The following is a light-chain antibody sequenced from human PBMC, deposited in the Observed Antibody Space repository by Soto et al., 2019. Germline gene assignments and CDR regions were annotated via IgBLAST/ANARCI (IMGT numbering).Light chain of an antibody. V-gene: IGKV3-20*01. CDR2: GAS. CDR1: QSVSSSY. Sequence: EIVLPQSPSPLSLSPGERATLSCRASQSVSSSYLAWYQQKPGQAPRLLIYGASSRATGIPDRFSGSGSGTDFTLTISRLEPEDFAVYYCHQYGSALWKCGQGTKG. J-gene: IGKJ1*01. CDR3: HQYGSALWK.